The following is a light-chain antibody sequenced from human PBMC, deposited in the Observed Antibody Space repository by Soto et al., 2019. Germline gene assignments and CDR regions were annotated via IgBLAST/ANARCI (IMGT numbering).Light chain of an antibody. Sequence: EIVMTQSPSTLSVSPGERATFSCRASQSVSGNLAWYQQKPGQAPRLLIYDASTRATGIPARFSGSGSGTEFTLTISSLQSEDFAVYYCQQYNNWPRTFGQGTKVEI. CDR3: QQYNNWPRT. CDR1: QSVSGN. CDR2: DAS. V-gene: IGKV3-15*01. J-gene: IGKJ1*01.